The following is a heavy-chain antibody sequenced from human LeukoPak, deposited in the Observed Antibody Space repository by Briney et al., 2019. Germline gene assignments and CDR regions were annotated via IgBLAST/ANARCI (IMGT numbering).Heavy chain of an antibody. CDR2: MSGSGGRT. D-gene: IGHD2-15*01. V-gene: IGHV3-23*01. Sequence: GGSLRLSCAASGFTFSSYGMNWVRQAPGKGLEWVSAMSGSGGRTYYADSVKGRFTISRDNSKNTLYLQMNSLRAEDTAVYYCAKWGCSGGSCYPFDYWGQGTLVTVSS. CDR1: GFTFSSYG. J-gene: IGHJ4*02. CDR3: AKWGCSGGSCYPFDY.